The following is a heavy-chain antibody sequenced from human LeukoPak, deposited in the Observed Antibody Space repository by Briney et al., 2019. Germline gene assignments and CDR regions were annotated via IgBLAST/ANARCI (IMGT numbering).Heavy chain of an antibody. D-gene: IGHD4-17*01. CDR1: GYTFTGYY. V-gene: IGHV1-18*04. CDR2: ISAYNGNT. J-gene: IGHJ3*02. Sequence: ASVKVSCKASGYTFTGYYMHWVRQAPGQGLEWMGWISAYNGNTNYAQKLQGRVTMTTDTSTSTAYMELRSLRSDDTAVYYCARETYGDYADLALGAFDIWGQGTMVTVSS. CDR3: ARETYGDYADLALGAFDI.